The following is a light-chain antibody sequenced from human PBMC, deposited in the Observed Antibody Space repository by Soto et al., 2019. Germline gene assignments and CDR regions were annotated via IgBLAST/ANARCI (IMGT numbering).Light chain of an antibody. CDR1: SSNIGSSY. CDR3: AGWDASLSGHLV. V-gene: IGLV1-47*01. CDR2: RNN. J-gene: IGLJ2*01. Sequence: QPVLTQPPSASGTPGQRVTISCSGSSSNIGSSYVYWYQQLPGTAPKLVIFRNNQRPSGVPDRFSGSKSGTSASLAISGLRSEDEADYYCAGWDASLSGHLVFGGGTKVTVL.